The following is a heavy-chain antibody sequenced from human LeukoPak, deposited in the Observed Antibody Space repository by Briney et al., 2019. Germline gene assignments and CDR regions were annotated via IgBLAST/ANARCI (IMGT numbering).Heavy chain of an antibody. CDR1: GFTVSSNY. CDR2: IYSGGST. Sequence: GGSLRLSCAASGFTVSSNYMNWVRQAPGNGLEWVSVIYSGGSTYYADSVKGRFTISRDNSKNTLYLQMNSLRAEDTAVYYCARDRFSPYYYDSSGYKQDNLYYYYGMDVWGQGTTVTVSS. J-gene: IGHJ6*02. V-gene: IGHV3-66*01. D-gene: IGHD3-22*01. CDR3: ARDRFSPYYYDSSGYKQDNLYYYYGMDV.